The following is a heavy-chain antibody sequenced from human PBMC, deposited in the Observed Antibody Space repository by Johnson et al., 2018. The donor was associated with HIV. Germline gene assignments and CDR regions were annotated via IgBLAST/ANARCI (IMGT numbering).Heavy chain of an antibody. CDR1: GLNFSDYG. CDR2: ISFDGSNE. V-gene: IGHV3-30*04. D-gene: IGHD3-22*01. J-gene: IGHJ3*02. Sequence: QVQLVESGGGVVQPGRSVRLSCAASGLNFSDYGMHWVRQAPGKGLEWVAVISFDGSNEYYADSVKGRFTISRDNSKNTLYLQMNSLRVEDTAGYYCARGRITMIVVDLRGGGFDIWGQGTMVTVSS. CDR3: ARGRITMIVVDLRGGGFDI.